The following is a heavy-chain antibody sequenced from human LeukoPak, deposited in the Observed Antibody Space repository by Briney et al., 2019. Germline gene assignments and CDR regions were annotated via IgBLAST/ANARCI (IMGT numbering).Heavy chain of an antibody. Sequence: GGSLRLSCAASGFTLSDYYMSWIRQAPGKGLEWVSYSSSSGSTIYYADSVKGRFAISRDNAKNSLYLQMNSLRAEDTAVYHCARRRDFIDYWGQGTLVTVSS. CDR1: GFTLSDYY. CDR3: ARRRDFIDY. CDR2: SSSSGSTI. D-gene: IGHD3/OR15-3a*01. J-gene: IGHJ4*02. V-gene: IGHV3-11*01.